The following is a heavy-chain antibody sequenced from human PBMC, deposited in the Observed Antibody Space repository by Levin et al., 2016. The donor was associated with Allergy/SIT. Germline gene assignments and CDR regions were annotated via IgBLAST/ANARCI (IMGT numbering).Heavy chain of an antibody. Sequence: VRQAPGKGLEWIGSIYYSGSTYYNPSLKSRVTISVDTSKNQFSLKLSSVTAADTAVYYCARQGGAVVAAYSPFDYWGQGTMVTVSS. D-gene: IGHD2-15*01. CDR3: ARQGGAVVAAYSPFDY. J-gene: IGHJ4*03. CDR2: IYYSGST. V-gene: IGHV4-39*01.